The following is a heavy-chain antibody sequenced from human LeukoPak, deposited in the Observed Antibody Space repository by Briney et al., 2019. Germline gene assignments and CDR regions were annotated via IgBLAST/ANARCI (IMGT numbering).Heavy chain of an antibody. Sequence: GGSLRLSCAASGFTFSSYWMSWVRQAPGKGLEWVAVISYDGSNKYYADSVKGRFTISRDNSKNTLYLQMNSLRAEDTAVYYCATTPRGEPDIEYYFDYWGQGTLVTVSS. D-gene: IGHD2-15*01. CDR2: ISYDGSNK. J-gene: IGHJ4*02. V-gene: IGHV3-30-3*01. CDR3: ATTPRGEPDIEYYFDY. CDR1: GFTFSSYW.